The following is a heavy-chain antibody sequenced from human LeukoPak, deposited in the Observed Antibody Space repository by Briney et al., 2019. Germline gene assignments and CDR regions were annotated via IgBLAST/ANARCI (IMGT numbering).Heavy chain of an antibody. J-gene: IGHJ3*02. CDR2: IIPIFGTA. CDR3: ARERSNEAFSPLDDAFDI. V-gene: IGHV1-69*13. CDR1: GYTFTSYG. Sequence: ASVKVSCKSSGYTFTSYGINWVRQAPGQGLEWMGGIIPIFGTANYAQKFQGRVTITADESTSTAYMELSSLRSEDTAVYYCARERSNEAFSPLDDAFDIWGQGTMVTVSS. D-gene: IGHD3-3*02.